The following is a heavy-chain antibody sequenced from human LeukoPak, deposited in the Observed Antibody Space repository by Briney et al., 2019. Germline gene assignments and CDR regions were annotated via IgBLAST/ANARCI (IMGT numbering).Heavy chain of an antibody. CDR1: GYTFSSYG. CDR3: ARGAVNRYNWNDDNYYYYYMDV. D-gene: IGHD1-1*01. V-gene: IGHV1-18*04. Sequence: GASVKVSCKASGYTFSSYGLSWVRQAPGQGLEWMGWISAYNGYTRYAQKVQGRVTMTTDTSTSTAYMELRSLRSDDTAVYYCARGAVNRYNWNDDNYYYYYMDVWGKGTTVTIPS. CDR2: ISAYNGYT. J-gene: IGHJ6*03.